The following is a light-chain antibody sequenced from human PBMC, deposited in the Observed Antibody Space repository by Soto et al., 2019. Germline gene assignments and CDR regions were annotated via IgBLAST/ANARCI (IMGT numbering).Light chain of an antibody. V-gene: IGKV1-5*03. J-gene: IGKJ1*01. CDR1: QTISSW. CDR2: KAS. Sequence: DIPMTQSPSTLSGSVGDRVTITCRASQTISSWLAWYQQKPGKAPKLLIYKASTLKSGVPSRFSGSGSGTEFTLPISSLQPDDFATYYCHRYKSYAEAFGQGTKVELK. CDR3: HRYKSYAEA.